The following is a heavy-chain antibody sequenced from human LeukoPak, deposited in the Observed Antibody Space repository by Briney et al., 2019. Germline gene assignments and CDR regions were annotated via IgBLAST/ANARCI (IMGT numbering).Heavy chain of an antibody. J-gene: IGHJ4*02. CDR2: ISYDGNNK. CDR1: GFTFSNYA. Sequence: PGRSLRLSCAASGFTFSNYAFHWVRQAPGKGLEGVAVISYDGNNKYYADSVKGRFTISRDNSKNTLYVQMNSLRAEDTAVYYCARLTSPAASDFWGRGTLVTVSS. V-gene: IGHV3-30*04. CDR3: ARLTSPAASDF. D-gene: IGHD2-2*01.